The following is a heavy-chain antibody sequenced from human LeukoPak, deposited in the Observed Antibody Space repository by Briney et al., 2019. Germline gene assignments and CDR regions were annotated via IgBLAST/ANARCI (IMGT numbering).Heavy chain of an antibody. CDR2: ISGSGGST. D-gene: IGHD3-10*01. CDR1: GFTFSSYA. Sequence: GGSLRLSCAASGFTFSSYAMSWVRQAPGKGLEWVSAISGSGGSTYYADSVKGRFTISRDNAKNSLYLQMNSLRAEDTAVYYCARIQYGSGSYYADYYYYYGMDVWGQGTTVTVSS. CDR3: ARIQYGSGSYYADYYYYYGMDV. J-gene: IGHJ6*02. V-gene: IGHV3-23*01.